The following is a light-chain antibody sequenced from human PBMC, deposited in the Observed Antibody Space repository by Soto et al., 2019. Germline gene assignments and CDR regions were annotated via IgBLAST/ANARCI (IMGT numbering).Light chain of an antibody. V-gene: IGLV2-8*01. J-gene: IGLJ1*01. CDR1: SSDVGGYNS. CDR2: DVN. Sequence: QSVLTQPASVSGSPGQSITISCTGTSSDVGGYNSVSWYQQHPGKAPKLILYDVNKRPSGVPDRFSGSKSGNTASLTISGLQAEEEADYYCSSYAGSNNCGFFGTGTKVTVL. CDR3: SSYAGSNNCGF.